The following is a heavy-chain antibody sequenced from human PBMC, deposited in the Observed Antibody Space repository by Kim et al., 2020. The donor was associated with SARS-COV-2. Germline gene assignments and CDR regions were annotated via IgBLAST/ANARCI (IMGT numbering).Heavy chain of an antibody. Sequence: SETLSLTCTVSGGSISSGGYYWSWIRQHPGKGLEWIGYIYYSGSTYYNPSLKSRVTISVDTSKNQFSLKLSSVTAADTAVYYCARLSGRYKDYYYYMDVWGKRTTGTVSS. CDR1: GGSISSGGYY. CDR3: ARLSGRYKDYYYYMDV. CDR2: IYYSGST. D-gene: IGHD1-26*01. V-gene: IGHV4-31*03. J-gene: IGHJ6*03.